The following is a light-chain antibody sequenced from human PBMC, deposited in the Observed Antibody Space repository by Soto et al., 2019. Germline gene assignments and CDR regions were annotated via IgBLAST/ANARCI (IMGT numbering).Light chain of an antibody. Sequence: DIVMTQSPLSLPVTPGEPASISCRSSQSLLHSNGYNYLDWYLQKPGQSPQLLIYLGSNRASGVXDXXSASGSGTDFTLKISRVEAEDVGVYYCMQALQTPLTFGGGTKVEIK. CDR2: LGS. J-gene: IGKJ4*01. V-gene: IGKV2-28*01. CDR3: MQALQTPLT. CDR1: QSLLHSNGYNY.